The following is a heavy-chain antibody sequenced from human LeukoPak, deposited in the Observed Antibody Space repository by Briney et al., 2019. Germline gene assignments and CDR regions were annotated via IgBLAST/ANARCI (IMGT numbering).Heavy chain of an antibody. J-gene: IGHJ6*03. V-gene: IGHV3-7*01. Sequence: PGGSLRLSCAASGFTFSSYWMSWVRQAPGKGLEWVANIKQDGSEKYYVDSVKGRFTISRDNSKNTLYLQMNSLRAEDTAVYYCAKPISVVTQTYYMDVWGKGTTVTVSS. CDR2: IKQDGSEK. CDR1: GFTFSSYW. D-gene: IGHD4-23*01. CDR3: AKPISVVTQTYYMDV.